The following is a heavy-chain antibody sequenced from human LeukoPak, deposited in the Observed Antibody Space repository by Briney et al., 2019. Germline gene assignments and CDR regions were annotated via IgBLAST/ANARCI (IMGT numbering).Heavy chain of an antibody. Sequence: ASVKVSCKASGYTFTSYYMHWVRQAPGQGLEWMGIINPSGGSTSYAQKFQGRVTMTRDMSTSTVYMELSSLRSEDTAVYYCARASPGWFGELNYYYYMDVWGKGTTVTVSS. CDR1: GYTFTSYY. V-gene: IGHV1-46*01. CDR3: ARASPGWFGELNYYYYMDV. J-gene: IGHJ6*03. CDR2: INPSGGST. D-gene: IGHD3-10*01.